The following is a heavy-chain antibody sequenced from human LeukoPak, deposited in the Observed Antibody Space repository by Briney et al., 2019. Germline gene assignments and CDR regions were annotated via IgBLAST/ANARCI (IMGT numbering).Heavy chain of an antibody. Sequence: SETLSLTCAVSGYSISSGYYWGWIRQPPGNGLEWIGSIHHSGSTYYNPSLKSRVTISVDTSKNQFSLKLSSVTAADTAVYYCARHIDYYDSSGYFRWFDPWGRGTLVTVSS. CDR3: ARHIDYYDSSGYFRWFDP. CDR2: IHHSGST. V-gene: IGHV4-38-2*01. J-gene: IGHJ5*02. D-gene: IGHD3-22*01. CDR1: GYSISSGYY.